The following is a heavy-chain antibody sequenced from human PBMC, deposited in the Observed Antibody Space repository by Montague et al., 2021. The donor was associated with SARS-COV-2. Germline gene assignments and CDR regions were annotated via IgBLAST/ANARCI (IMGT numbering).Heavy chain of an antibody. CDR1: GGSISSYY. CDR3: AGGCALYHYGLDV. J-gene: IGHJ6*02. Sequence: SETLSLTCTVSGGSISSYYWSWIRQPPGKGLEWIGYIYYSGSTNYNPSLKSRVTISIDTSKYQFSLTLTSVTAADTAVYYCAGGCALYHYGLDVWGQGTTVTVSS. CDR2: IYYSGST. D-gene: IGHD2-8*01. V-gene: IGHV4-59*01.